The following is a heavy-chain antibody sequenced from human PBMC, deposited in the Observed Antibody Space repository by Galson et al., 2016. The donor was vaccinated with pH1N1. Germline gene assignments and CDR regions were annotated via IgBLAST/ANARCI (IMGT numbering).Heavy chain of an antibody. Sequence: QSGAEVKRPGESLKISCEVFGYKFTTYWIGWVRQMPGKGLEWMGITSPDDSDTTYNPAFQDKDTISVDKSINTAYLQWNSLKASDTAIYYCARGLLSGFDPWGQGTLFILSS. D-gene: IGHD2-21*01. V-gene: IGHV5-51*03. CDR1: GYKFTTYW. J-gene: IGHJ5*02. CDR2: TSPDDSDT. CDR3: ARGLLSGFDP.